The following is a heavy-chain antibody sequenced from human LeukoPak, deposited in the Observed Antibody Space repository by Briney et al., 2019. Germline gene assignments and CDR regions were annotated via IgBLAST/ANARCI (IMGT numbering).Heavy chain of an antibody. Sequence: GGSLRLSCAASGFTFSSYAMSWVRQAPGKGLEWVSAISGSGGSTYYADSVKGRFTISRDNSKNTLYLQMNSLRAEDTAVYYCAKDLSHRYSSSWTVYFDYWGQGTLVTVSS. V-gene: IGHV3-23*01. CDR3: AKDLSHRYSSSWTVYFDY. D-gene: IGHD6-13*01. CDR1: GFTFSSYA. J-gene: IGHJ4*02. CDR2: ISGSGGST.